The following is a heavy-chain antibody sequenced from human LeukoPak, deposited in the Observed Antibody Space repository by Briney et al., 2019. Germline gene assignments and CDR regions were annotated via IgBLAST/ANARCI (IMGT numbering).Heavy chain of an antibody. CDR3: TLRWGSGSWY. V-gene: IGHV3-15*01. Sequence: PGGSLRLSCAPSGFIVTDAWMSWVRQAPGKGLEWVGRIKSTASGGTIDYAAPVKGRFTISRDDSKNTLYLQMNSLKTEDTAVYYCTLRWGSGSWYWGQGTLVTVSS. CDR2: IKSTASGGTI. J-gene: IGHJ4*02. CDR1: GFIVTDAW. D-gene: IGHD3-10*01.